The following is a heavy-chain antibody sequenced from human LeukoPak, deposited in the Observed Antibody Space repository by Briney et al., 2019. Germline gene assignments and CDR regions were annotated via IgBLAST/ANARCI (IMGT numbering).Heavy chain of an antibody. J-gene: IGHJ6*03. D-gene: IGHD3-16*01. CDR2: IYYSGST. CDR1: GFSMTNGFY. V-gene: IGHV4-38-2*01. CDR3: AVGATHYYMDV. Sequence: SETLSLTCDVSGFSMTNGFYWGWIRQPPGKGLEWIAYIYYSGSTNYNPSLKSRVTISLDTSKNQFSLKLSSVTAADTAVYYCAVGATHYYMDVWGKGTTVTVSS.